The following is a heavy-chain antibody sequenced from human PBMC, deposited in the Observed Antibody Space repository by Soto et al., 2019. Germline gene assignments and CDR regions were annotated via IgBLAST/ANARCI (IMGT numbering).Heavy chain of an antibody. CDR3: ARDKVVVPAAMSKEGYYYYMDV. V-gene: IGHV3-21*01. Sequence: GGSLRLSCAASGFTFSSYSMNWVRQAPGKGLEWVSSISSSSSYIYYADSVKGRFTISRDNAKNSLYMQMNSLRAEDTAVYYCARDKVVVPAAMSKEGYYYYMDVWGKGTTVTVSS. CDR1: GFTFSSYS. D-gene: IGHD2-2*01. J-gene: IGHJ6*03. CDR2: ISSSSSYI.